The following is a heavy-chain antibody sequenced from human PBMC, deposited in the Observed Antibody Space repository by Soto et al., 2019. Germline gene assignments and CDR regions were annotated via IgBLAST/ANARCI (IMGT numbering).Heavy chain of an antibody. CDR3: ARRPTVAAPGD. V-gene: IGHV1-69*02. D-gene: IGHD6-19*01. J-gene: IGHJ4*02. CDR1: GGTFSSYT. Sequence: QVQLVQSGAEVKKPGSSVKVSCKASGGTFSSYTISWVRQAPGQGLEWMGRIIPILGIANYAQKFQGRVTITADKSTSTAYMELSSLRSEDTAVYYCARRPTVAAPGDWGQGTLVTVSP. CDR2: IIPILGIA.